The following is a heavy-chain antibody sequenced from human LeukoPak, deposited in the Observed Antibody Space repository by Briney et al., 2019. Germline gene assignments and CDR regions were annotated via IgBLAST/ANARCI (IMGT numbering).Heavy chain of an antibody. Sequence: KSSETLSLTCAVYGGSFSGYYWSWIRQPPGKGLEWIGEINHSGSTNYNPSLKSRVTISVDTSKNQFSLKLSSVTAADTAVYYCARVRSVDTEKMYYFDYWGQGTLVTVSS. CDR3: ARVRSVDTEKMYYFDY. CDR2: INHSGST. CDR1: GGSFSGYY. J-gene: IGHJ4*02. V-gene: IGHV4-34*01. D-gene: IGHD5-18*01.